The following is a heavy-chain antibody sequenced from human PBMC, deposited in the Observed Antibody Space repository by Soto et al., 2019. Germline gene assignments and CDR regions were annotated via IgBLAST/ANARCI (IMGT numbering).Heavy chain of an antibody. CDR3: ARGQSSWYRGATLIPEAY. Sequence: SVKVSCKASGGTFSSYAISWVRQAPGQGLEWMGGIIPIFGTANYAQKFQGRVTITADKSTSTAYTELSSLRSEDTAVYYCARGQSSWYRGATLIPEAYWGQGTLVTVSS. J-gene: IGHJ4*02. V-gene: IGHV1-69*06. CDR2: IIPIFGTA. D-gene: IGHD6-13*01. CDR1: GGTFSSYA.